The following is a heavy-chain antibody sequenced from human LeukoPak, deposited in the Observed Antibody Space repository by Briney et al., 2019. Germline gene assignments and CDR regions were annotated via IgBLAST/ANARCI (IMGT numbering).Heavy chain of an antibody. CDR1: GYTLTELS. CDR3: ATGYLVTAGLMDV. D-gene: IGHD6-13*01. CDR2: FNPEDGKT. V-gene: IGHV1-24*01. J-gene: IGHJ6*02. Sequence: ASVKVSCKVSGYTLTELSMFWVRQAPGKGPEWMGSFNPEDGKTVYAQKFQGRVTMTEDISTDTAYMELSSLRSEDTAVYYCATGYLVTAGLMDVWGQGTTVTVSS.